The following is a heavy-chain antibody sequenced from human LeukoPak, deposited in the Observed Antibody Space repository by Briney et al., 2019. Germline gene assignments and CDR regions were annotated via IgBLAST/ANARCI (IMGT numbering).Heavy chain of an antibody. CDR1: GFTFSSHG. CDR2: ISPSGGIT. CDR3: AKDGYDILTGSAYYFDY. Sequence: GGSLRLSCAASGFTFSSHGMNWVRQAPGKGLEWVSGISPSGGITYYTDSVKGRFTISRDNSKNTLYLQMNSLRAEDTAVYYCAKDGYDILTGSAYYFDYWGQGTLVTVSS. V-gene: IGHV3-23*01. J-gene: IGHJ4*02. D-gene: IGHD3-9*01.